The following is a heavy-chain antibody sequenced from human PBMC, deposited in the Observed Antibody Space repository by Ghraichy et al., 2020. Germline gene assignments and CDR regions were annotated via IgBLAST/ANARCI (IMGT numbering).Heavy chain of an antibody. CDR1: GGSISSYY. CDR3: AREKLYYDFWSGYYTKEYFQH. D-gene: IGHD3-3*01. Sequence: SETLSLTCTVSGGSISSYYWSWIRQPAGKGLEWIGRIYTSGSTNYNPSLKSRVTMSVDTSKNQFSLKLSSVTAADTAVYYCAREKLYYDFWSGYYTKEYFQHWGQGTLVTVSS. J-gene: IGHJ1*01. CDR2: IYTSGST. V-gene: IGHV4-4*07.